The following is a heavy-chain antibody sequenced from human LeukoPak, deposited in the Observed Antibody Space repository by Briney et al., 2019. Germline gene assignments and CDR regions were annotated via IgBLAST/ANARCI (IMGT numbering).Heavy chain of an antibody. CDR3: ARESQRGYYDSSGYYGY. D-gene: IGHD3-22*01. CDR1: GFTFSSYS. Sequence: PGGSLRLSCAASGFTFSSYSMNWVRQAPGKGLEWVSSISSSSSYIYYADSVKGRFTISRDNAKNSLYLQMNSLRAEDTAVYYCARESQRGYYDSSGYYGYWGQGTLVTVSS. V-gene: IGHV3-21*01. J-gene: IGHJ4*02. CDR2: ISSSSSYI.